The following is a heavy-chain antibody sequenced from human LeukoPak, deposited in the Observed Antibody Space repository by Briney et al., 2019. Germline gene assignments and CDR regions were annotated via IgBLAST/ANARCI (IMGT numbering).Heavy chain of an antibody. CDR2: IKQDGSEK. V-gene: IGHV3-7*01. CDR1: GFTFSSYW. Sequence: GGSLRLSCAASGFTFSSYWMSWVRQAPGKGLEWVANIKQDGSEKYYVDSVKGRFTISRDNAKNSLYLQMNSLRAEDTAVYYCAREPPSYDSSGYSYYFDYWGQGALVTVSS. D-gene: IGHD3-22*01. CDR3: AREPPSYDSSGYSYYFDY. J-gene: IGHJ4*02.